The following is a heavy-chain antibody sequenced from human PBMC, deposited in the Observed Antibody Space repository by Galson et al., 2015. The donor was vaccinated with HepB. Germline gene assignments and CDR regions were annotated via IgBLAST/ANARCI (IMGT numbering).Heavy chain of an antibody. V-gene: IGHV3-21*01. D-gene: IGHD6-19*01. CDR1: GFTFSSYS. CDR2: ISSSSSYI. CDR3: ASLGRQWLVGRDY. J-gene: IGHJ4*02. Sequence: SLRLSCAASGFTFSSYSMNWVRQAPGKGLEWVSSISSSSSYIYYADSVKGRFTISRDNAKNSLYLQMNSLRAEDTAVYYCASLGRQWLVGRDYWGQGTLVTVSS.